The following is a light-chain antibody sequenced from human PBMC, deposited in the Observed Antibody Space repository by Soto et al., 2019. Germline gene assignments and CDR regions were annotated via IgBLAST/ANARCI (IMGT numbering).Light chain of an antibody. J-gene: IGKJ5*01. CDR1: QSISRW. CDR3: QQYNTYST. CDR2: DAS. V-gene: IGKV1-5*01. Sequence: DIQMTQSPSSLSASVGDRVTITCRASQSISRWLAWYQQKPGKAPQALIYDASSLKSGVPSRFSGNGSGAEFTLTISSLQPDDFATYYCQQYNTYSTFGQGTRLEIK.